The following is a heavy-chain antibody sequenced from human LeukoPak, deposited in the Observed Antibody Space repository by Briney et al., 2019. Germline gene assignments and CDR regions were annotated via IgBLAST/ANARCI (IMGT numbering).Heavy chain of an antibody. D-gene: IGHD2-2*01. CDR3: AKLGRRSTSL. Sequence: GFSLRLSCAASGFTFSSYAMYWVRQAPGTALEYVLAMSSSGGSTFYANSVKGRFTISRDNSKNTLYLQMGSLRAEDMAVYYCAKLGRRSTSLWGQGTLVTVSS. V-gene: IGHV3-64*01. CDR1: GFTFSSYA. CDR2: MSSSGGST. J-gene: IGHJ4*02.